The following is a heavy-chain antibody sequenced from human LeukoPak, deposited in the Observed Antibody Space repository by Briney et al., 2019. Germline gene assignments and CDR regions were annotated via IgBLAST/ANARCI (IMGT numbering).Heavy chain of an antibody. CDR1: GGSISSYY. J-gene: IGHJ3*02. V-gene: IGHV4-59*01. Sequence: KPSETLSLTCTVSGGSISSYYWSWIRQPPGKGLEWIGYIYYSGSTNYNPSLKSRVTISVDTSKNQFSLKLSSVTAAGTAVYYCARDYYDSSENAFDIWGQGTMVTVSS. CDR3: ARDYYDSSENAFDI. CDR2: IYYSGST. D-gene: IGHD3-22*01.